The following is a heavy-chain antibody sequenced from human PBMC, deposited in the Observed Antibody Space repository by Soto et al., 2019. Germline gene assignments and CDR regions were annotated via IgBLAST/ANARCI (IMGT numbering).Heavy chain of an antibody. CDR3: ARGGSGSSWGY. J-gene: IGHJ4*02. CDR2: INTDGSVT. Sequence: GGSLRLSCAASGLTFNNYWMHWVRQAPGKGLVWVSRINTDGSVTNYADSVKGRFTISRDNAKNTLYLEMNSLRVEDTAVYYCARGGSGSSWGYWGQGTLVTVSS. CDR1: GLTFNNYW. D-gene: IGHD2-15*01. V-gene: IGHV3-74*01.